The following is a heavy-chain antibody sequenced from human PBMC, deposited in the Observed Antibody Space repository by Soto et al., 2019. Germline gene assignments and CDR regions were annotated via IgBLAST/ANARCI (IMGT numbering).Heavy chain of an antibody. Sequence: EVELVESGGGLVQAGGSLRVSCGVSGFTSSDHYMDWVRQAPGKGLEWVGRTANKRSRYTTEYAASVKGRFIISRDDSKNSVYMQMNSLKIGATAVYYCARAGFGHGLDVWGQGTTVTVSS. D-gene: IGHD3-16*01. CDR1: GFTSSDHY. CDR2: TANKRSRYTT. CDR3: ARAGFGHGLDV. V-gene: IGHV3-72*01. J-gene: IGHJ6*02.